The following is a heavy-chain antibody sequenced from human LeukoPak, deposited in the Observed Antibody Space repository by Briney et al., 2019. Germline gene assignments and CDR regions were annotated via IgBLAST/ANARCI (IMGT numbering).Heavy chain of an antibody. CDR1: GGSFSRFY. Sequence: SETLSLTCAVYGGSFSRFYWSWIRQSPGKGLEWIAEVDHRGDTNYNPSVKSRVTVSVDTSKNQFSLKVRSLSAADTAVYYCARGATISETGYFDFWGQGTLVTVSS. V-gene: IGHV4-34*01. CDR2: VDHRGDT. D-gene: IGHD5-24*01. J-gene: IGHJ4*03. CDR3: ARGATISETGYFDF.